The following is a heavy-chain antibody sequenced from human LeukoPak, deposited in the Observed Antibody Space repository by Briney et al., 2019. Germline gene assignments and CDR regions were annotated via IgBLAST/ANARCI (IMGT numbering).Heavy chain of an antibody. CDR1: GGSFSGYY. CDR3: ARVNCTNGVCYNSRGWFDP. Sequence: PSETLSLTCAVYGGSFSGYYWSWIRQPPGKGLEWIGEINHSGSTNYNPSLKSRVTISVDTSKNQFSLRLSSVTAADTAVYYCARVNCTNGVCYNSRGWFDPWGQGTLVTVSS. V-gene: IGHV4-34*01. CDR2: INHSGST. D-gene: IGHD2-8*01. J-gene: IGHJ5*02.